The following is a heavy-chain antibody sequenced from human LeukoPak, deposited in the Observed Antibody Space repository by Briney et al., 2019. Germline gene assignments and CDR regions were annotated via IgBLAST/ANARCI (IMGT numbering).Heavy chain of an antibody. J-gene: IGHJ4*02. Sequence: PGGSLRLSCAASGFTFSSYAMSWVRQAPGKGLEWVSAISGSGGSTYYADSVKGRFTISRDNSKNTLYLQMNSLRAEDTAVYYCAKENFQPYYYDSSGYYLDYWGQGTLVTVSS. CDR3: AKENFQPYYYDSSGYYLDY. CDR2: ISGSGGST. V-gene: IGHV3-23*01. D-gene: IGHD3-22*01. CDR1: GFTFSSYA.